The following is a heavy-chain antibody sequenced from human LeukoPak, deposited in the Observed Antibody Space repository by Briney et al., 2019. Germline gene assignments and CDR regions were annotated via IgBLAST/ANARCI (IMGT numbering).Heavy chain of an antibody. V-gene: IGHV1-2*02. CDR2: INPNSGVT. Sequence: ASVKVSCKASGYTFTAYYMHWVRQAPGQGLEWMGWINPNSGVTNYAQKFQGRVTLTRDTSISTAYMELSRLKSDDTAVYYCARGKYSSSWFDAFDIWGQGTMVTVSS. CDR1: GYTFTAYY. CDR3: ARGKYSSSWFDAFDI. J-gene: IGHJ3*02. D-gene: IGHD6-13*01.